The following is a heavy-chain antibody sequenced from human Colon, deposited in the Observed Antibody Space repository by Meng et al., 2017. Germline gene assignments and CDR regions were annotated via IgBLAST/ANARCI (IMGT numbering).Heavy chain of an antibody. J-gene: IGHJ4*02. D-gene: IGHD2-8*01. CDR2: IYSSGST. CDR1: GGSISSLTW. CDR3: ARGEVYDF. V-gene: IGHV4-4*02. Sequence: QVQLQQSGLGLVKPSGRLSLSCAVSGGSISSLTWWSWVRQAPGKGLEWIGEIYSSGSTNYNPSLKSRVTISADTSKNQFSLKLNSVTAADTAVYYCARGEVYDFWGQGTLVTVSS.